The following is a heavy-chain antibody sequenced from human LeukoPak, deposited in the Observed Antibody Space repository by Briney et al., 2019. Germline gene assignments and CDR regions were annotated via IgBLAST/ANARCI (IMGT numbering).Heavy chain of an antibody. CDR2: ISSSGSYI. V-gene: IGHV3-21*01. J-gene: IGHJ4*02. CDR1: GFTFSSYS. CDR3: ARAFPFDY. Sequence: GGSLRLSCAASGFTFSSYSMNWVRQAPGRGLEWVSSISSSGSYIYYADSVKGRFTISRDNTKNSLYLQMNSLRAEDTAVDYCARAFPFDYWGQGTLVTVSS.